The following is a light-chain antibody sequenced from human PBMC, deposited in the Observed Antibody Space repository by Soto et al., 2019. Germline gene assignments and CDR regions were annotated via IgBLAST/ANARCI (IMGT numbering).Light chain of an antibody. CDR2: GAS. CDR1: QRIGSN. J-gene: IGKJ1*01. CDR3: QQYHFWPT. V-gene: IGKV3-15*01. Sequence: EIVMTQSPATLSVSPGETATLSCRASQRIGSNLAWYQQKPGQAPSLLIYGASPRATGVPDRFSGSGSGTEFTLTIISLQSEDIAVYSWQQYHFWPTFGQGTKVDIK.